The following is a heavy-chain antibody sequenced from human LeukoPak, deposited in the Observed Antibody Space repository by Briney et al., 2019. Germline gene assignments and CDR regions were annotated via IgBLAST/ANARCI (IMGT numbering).Heavy chain of an antibody. CDR3: AKHFELAETPGDDFEY. Sequence: PGGSLRLACAASGFTFSKYWMHWVRQVPGKGLVWVSRITPDGNYANYADSVKGRFTISRDNAKNTLYLQMNSLSAEDTAVYYCAKHFELAETPGDDFEYWGQGALVTVSS. D-gene: IGHD3-3*02. J-gene: IGHJ4*02. CDR1: GFTFSKYW. CDR2: ITPDGNYA. V-gene: IGHV3-74*01.